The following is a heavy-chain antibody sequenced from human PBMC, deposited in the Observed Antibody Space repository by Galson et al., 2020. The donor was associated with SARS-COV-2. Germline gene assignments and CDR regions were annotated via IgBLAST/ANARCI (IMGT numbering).Heavy chain of an antibody. V-gene: IGHV5-51*01. J-gene: IGHJ6*02. CDR1: GYSFTSYW. D-gene: IGHD5-12*01. Sequence: GESLKISCKGSGYSFTSYWIGWVRQMPGKGLEWMGIIYPGDSDTRYSPSFQGQVTISADKSISTAYLQWSSLKASDTAMYYCARNGIVATTFYGMDVWGQGTTVTVSS. CDR2: IYPGDSDT. CDR3: ARNGIVATTFYGMDV.